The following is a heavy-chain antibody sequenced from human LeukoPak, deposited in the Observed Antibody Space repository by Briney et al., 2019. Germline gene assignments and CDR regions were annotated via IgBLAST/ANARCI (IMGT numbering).Heavy chain of an antibody. D-gene: IGHD2-8*01. CDR3: TNGGIGIDY. CDR1: GYTFTVFH. Sequence: ASVTVSFNASGYTFTVFHIHWVRQAPGQGLEWMGFINTNSGGANYAKTFQGRVTMTRDTSICTAYMELIRLRSDDTAAYYRTNGGIGIDYWGQGTLVTVSS. V-gene: IGHV1-2*02. J-gene: IGHJ4*02. CDR2: INTNSGGA.